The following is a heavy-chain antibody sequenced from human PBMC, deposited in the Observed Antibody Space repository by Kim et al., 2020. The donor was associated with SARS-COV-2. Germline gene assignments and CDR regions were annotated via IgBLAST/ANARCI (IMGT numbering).Heavy chain of an antibody. V-gene: IGHV4-39*01. Sequence: KSRVTISVDTSKNPFSLKLSSVTAADTAVYYCARQMGSTMIVVVISTHFDYWGQGTLVTVSS. J-gene: IGHJ4*02. CDR3: ARQMGSTMIVVVISTHFDY. D-gene: IGHD3-22*01.